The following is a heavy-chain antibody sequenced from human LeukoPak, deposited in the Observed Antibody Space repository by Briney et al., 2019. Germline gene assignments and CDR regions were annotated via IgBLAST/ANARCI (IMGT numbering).Heavy chain of an antibody. CDR2: IIPILGIA. Sequence: PVKVSCKASGGTFSSYAISWVRQAPGQGLEWMGRIIPILGIANYAQKFQGRVTITADKSTSTAYMELSSLRSEDTAVYYCASSHYDSSGYPRPDPWGQGTLVTVSS. V-gene: IGHV1-69*04. CDR3: ASSHYDSSGYPRPDP. CDR1: GGTFSSYA. D-gene: IGHD3-22*01. J-gene: IGHJ5*02.